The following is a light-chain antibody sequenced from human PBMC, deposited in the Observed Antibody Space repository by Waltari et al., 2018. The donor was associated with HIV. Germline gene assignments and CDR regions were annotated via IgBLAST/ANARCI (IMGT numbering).Light chain of an antibody. J-gene: IGKJ5*01. Sequence: EIVLTQSPATLSLSPGDRATLSCRTSQSISTCLAWYQVKPGQAPRLLIYDASNRATGIPARFSGSGSGTDFTLTISSLEPEDSAVYYCQQRSNWPPITFGQGTRLEIK. CDR1: QSISTC. CDR2: DAS. CDR3: QQRSNWPPIT. V-gene: IGKV3-11*01.